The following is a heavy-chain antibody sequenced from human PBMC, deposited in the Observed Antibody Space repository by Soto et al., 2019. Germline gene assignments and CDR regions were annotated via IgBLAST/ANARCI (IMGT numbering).Heavy chain of an antibody. CDR1: GGSISSYY. V-gene: IGHV4-59*12. D-gene: IGHD1-26*01. Sequence: SETLSLTCTVSGGSISSYYWSWIRQPPGKGLEWIGYISYSGSTNYNPSLKSRVTISVDTSKNQFSLKLSSVTAADTAVYYCARIRYSGSSGNAFDIWGQGTMVTVSS. CDR2: ISYSGST. CDR3: ARIRYSGSSGNAFDI. J-gene: IGHJ3*02.